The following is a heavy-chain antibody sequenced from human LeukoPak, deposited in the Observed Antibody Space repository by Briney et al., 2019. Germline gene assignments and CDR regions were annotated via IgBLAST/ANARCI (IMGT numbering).Heavy chain of an antibody. Sequence: GGSLRLSCAASGFTFSSYAMSWVRQAPGKGLEWVSVISDSGGSTYYADSVEGRLTLSRDNSKNTLYLQMNSLRAEDTAVYYCASSILTGYYNEVFDYWGQGTLVTVSS. V-gene: IGHV3-23*01. CDR3: ASSILTGYYNEVFDY. CDR1: GFTFSSYA. CDR2: ISDSGGST. D-gene: IGHD3-9*01. J-gene: IGHJ4*02.